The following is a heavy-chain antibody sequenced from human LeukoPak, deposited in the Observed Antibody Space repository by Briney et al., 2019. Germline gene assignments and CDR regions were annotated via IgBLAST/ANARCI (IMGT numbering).Heavy chain of an antibody. CDR3: ARGYFDDPKVFDY. Sequence: GGSQRLSCAASGFTFSSYDMHWVRQATGKGLEWVSAIGTAGDTYYPGSVKGRFTISRENAKNSLYLQMNSLRAGDTAVYYCARGYFDDPKVFDYWGQGTLVTVSS. J-gene: IGHJ4*02. CDR1: GFTFSSYD. V-gene: IGHV3-13*01. CDR2: IGTAGDT. D-gene: IGHD3-9*01.